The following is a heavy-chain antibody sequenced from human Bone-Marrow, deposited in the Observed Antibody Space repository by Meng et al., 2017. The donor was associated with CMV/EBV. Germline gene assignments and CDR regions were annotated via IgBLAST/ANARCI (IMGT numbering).Heavy chain of an antibody. Sequence: SLKISCAASGFTFDDYAMHWVRQAPGKGLEWVSGISWNSGSIGYADSVKGRFTISRDNAKNSLYLQMNSLRAEDTALYYCAKDYRPVTGWFDYWGQGTLVTVSS. CDR2: ISWNSGSI. CDR3: AKDYRPVTGWFDY. V-gene: IGHV3-9*01. J-gene: IGHJ4*02. CDR1: GFTFDDYA. D-gene: IGHD2-15*01.